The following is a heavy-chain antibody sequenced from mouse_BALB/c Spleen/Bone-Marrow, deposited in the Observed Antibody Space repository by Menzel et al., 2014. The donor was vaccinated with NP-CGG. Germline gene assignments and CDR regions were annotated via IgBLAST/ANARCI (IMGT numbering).Heavy chain of an antibody. V-gene: IGHV1S81*02. CDR1: GYTFTSYW. Sequence: QVQLKESGAELVKPGASVKLSCKASGYTFTSYWMHWVKRRPGQGLEWIGEINPSNGRTNYNEKFKSKATLTVDKSSSTAYMQLSSLTSEDSAVYYCARWYEGYWGQGTTLTVSS. CDR3: ARWYEGY. J-gene: IGHJ2*01. D-gene: IGHD2-14*01. CDR2: INPSNGRT.